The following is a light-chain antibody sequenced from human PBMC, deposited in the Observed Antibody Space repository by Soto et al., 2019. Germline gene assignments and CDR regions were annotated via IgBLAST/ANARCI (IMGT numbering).Light chain of an antibody. V-gene: IGKV3-11*01. J-gene: IGKJ4*01. CDR1: QSVRGF. CDR2: GAS. CDR3: QQRFNWPPT. Sequence: EIVLTQSPATLSLSPGETATLSCRASQSVRGFLAWYQHKAGQAPRLLIYGASNRATGIPARFSGSGSGTDFTLTISSLEPEDFAVYYCQQRFNWPPTFGGGTKVEI.